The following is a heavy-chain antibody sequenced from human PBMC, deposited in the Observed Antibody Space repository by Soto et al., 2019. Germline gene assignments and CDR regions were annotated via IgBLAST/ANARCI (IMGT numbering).Heavy chain of an antibody. CDR3: ARGRRVAGTFAFDI. V-gene: IGHV4-59*01. J-gene: IGHJ3*02. Sequence: SETLSLTCTVSGGSISSYYWSWIRQPPGKGLECIGYIYYSGSTNYSPSLKSRVTISVDTSKNRFSLKLSSVTAADTAVYYCARGRRVAGTFAFDIWGQGTMVTVSS. CDR2: IYYSGST. CDR1: GGSISSYY. D-gene: IGHD1-7*01.